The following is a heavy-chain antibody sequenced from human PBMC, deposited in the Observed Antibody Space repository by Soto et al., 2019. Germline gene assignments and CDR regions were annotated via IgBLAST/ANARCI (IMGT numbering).Heavy chain of an antibody. V-gene: IGHV4-39*01. D-gene: IGHD6-13*01. CDR2: IYYSGST. Sequence: QLQLQESGPGLVKPSETLSLTCTVSGGSISSSSYYWGWIRQPPGKGLEWIGSIYYSGSTYYNPSLTSRVTMSVDTSKIQFSLKLSSVTAADTAVYYCASQQLVHYYYGMDVWGQGTTVTVSS. J-gene: IGHJ6*02. CDR1: GGSISSSSYY. CDR3: ASQQLVHYYYGMDV.